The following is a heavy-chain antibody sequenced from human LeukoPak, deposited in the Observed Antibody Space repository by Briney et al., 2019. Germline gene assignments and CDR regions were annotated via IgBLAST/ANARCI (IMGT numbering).Heavy chain of an antibody. CDR2: IGGSGDST. D-gene: IGHD3-22*01. CDR1: GLTFSSYA. Sequence: GGSLRLSCAASGLTFSSYAMSWVRQAPGKGLEWVSAIGGSGDSTFYADSVKGRLTISRDNAKNSLYLQMNSLRDEDTAVYYCARGDLGDYDSSGYYNWGQGTLVTVSS. V-gene: IGHV3-23*01. J-gene: IGHJ4*02. CDR3: ARGDLGDYDSSGYYN.